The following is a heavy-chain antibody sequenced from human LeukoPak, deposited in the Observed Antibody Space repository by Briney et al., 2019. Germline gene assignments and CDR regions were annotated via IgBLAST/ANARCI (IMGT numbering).Heavy chain of an antibody. J-gene: IGHJ6*03. CDR3: TTGPTTVTHRYYYYYYMDV. D-gene: IGHD4-17*01. V-gene: IGHV3-15*01. Sequence: GGSLRLSCAASGFTFSNAWMSWVRQAPGKGLEWVGRIKSKTDGGTTDYAAPVKGRFTISRDDSKNTLYLQMNSLKTEDTAVYYCTTGPTTVTHRYYYYYYMDVWGKGTTVTVSS. CDR2: IKSKTDGGTT. CDR1: GFTFSNAW.